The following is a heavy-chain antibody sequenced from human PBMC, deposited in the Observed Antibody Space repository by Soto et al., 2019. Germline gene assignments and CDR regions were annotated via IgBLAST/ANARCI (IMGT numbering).Heavy chain of an antibody. CDR1: GGTFSSYT. D-gene: IGHD3-10*01. V-gene: IGHV1-69*02. CDR3: ARGRRGSGSYYLTSDYGMDV. J-gene: IGHJ6*02. Sequence: QVQLVQSGAEVKKPGSSVKVSCKASGGTFSSYTISWVRQAPGQGLEWMGRIIPILGIANSAQKFQGRVTITADKSTSTAYMELSSLRSEDTAVYYCARGRRGSGSYYLTSDYGMDVWGQGTTVTVSS. CDR2: IIPILGIA.